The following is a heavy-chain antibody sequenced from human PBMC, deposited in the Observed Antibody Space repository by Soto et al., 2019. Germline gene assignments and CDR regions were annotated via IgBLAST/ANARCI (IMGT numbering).Heavy chain of an antibody. Sequence: QVHLEQWGAGLLKPSGTLSLTCAIYNSSLGPFHWTWIRQPPGKGLEWIGELIHGGSTNYNPSLKCRVTLSLDTSVRQFSLQLMSVTAADSAVYYCARSPLSYYYVRETWREVVYSFVCWGRWTSVTVSS. V-gene: IGHV4-34*02. CDR1: NSSLGPFH. J-gene: IGHJ6*02. CDR2: LIHGGST. CDR3: ARSPLSYYYVRETWREVVYSFVC. D-gene: IGHD3-10*02.